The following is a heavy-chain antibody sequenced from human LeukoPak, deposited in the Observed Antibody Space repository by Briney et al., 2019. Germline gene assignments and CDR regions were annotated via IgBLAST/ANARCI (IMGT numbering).Heavy chain of an antibody. CDR3: ARVSHGYSSGWSNPER. J-gene: IGHJ4*02. Sequence: GGSLRLSCAASGFTFSSYSMNWVRQAPGKGLEWVSSSSSSSSYIYYADSVKGRFTISRDNAKNSLYLQMNSLRAEDTAVYYCARVSHGYSSGWSNPERWGQGTLVTVSS. CDR1: GFTFSSYS. V-gene: IGHV3-21*01. CDR2: SSSSSSYI. D-gene: IGHD6-13*01.